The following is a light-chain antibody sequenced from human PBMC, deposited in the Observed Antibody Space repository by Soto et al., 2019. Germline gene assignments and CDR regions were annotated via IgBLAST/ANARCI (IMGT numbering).Light chain of an antibody. CDR3: QQYATSPIT. Sequence: EIVLTQSPGTLSLSPGERATLSCRASQSVSSSYLAWYQQKPGQAPRLVIYGASSRAAGIPDRLSGSGSGTDFTLTISRLEPEDFAVYYCQQYATSPITFGQGTRLEI. CDR1: QSVSSSY. J-gene: IGKJ5*01. CDR2: GAS. V-gene: IGKV3-20*01.